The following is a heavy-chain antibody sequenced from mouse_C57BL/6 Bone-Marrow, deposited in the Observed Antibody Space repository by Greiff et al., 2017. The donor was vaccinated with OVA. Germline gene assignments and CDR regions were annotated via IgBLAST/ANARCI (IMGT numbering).Heavy chain of an antibody. CDR3: ARGTGTGLYYAMDY. V-gene: IGHV15-2*01. CDR2: ILPSIGRT. J-gene: IGHJ4*01. Sequence: QVQLQQSGSELRSPGSSVKLSCKDFDSEVFPIAYMCWVRQKPGHGFEWIGGILPSIGRTIYGEKFEDKATLDADTLSNTAYLELNSLTSEDSAIYYCARGTGTGLYYAMDYWGQGTSVTVSS. CDR1: DSEVFPIAY. D-gene: IGHD4-1*01.